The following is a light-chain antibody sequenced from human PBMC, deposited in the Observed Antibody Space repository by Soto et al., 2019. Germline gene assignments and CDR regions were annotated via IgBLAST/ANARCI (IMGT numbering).Light chain of an antibody. CDR1: QSISSY. CDR2: AAS. Sequence: DIQMTQSPSSLSSSVRDRVTITCRASQSISSYLNWYQQKPGKAPKLLIYAASSLQSGVPSRFSGSGSGTDIALTISSLQPEDFATYYCQQSYSTPHTCGQGTKLEIK. CDR3: QQSYSTPHT. J-gene: IGKJ2*01. V-gene: IGKV1-39*01.